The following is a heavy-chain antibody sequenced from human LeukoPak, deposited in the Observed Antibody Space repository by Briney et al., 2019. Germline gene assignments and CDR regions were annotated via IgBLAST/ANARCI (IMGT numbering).Heavy chain of an antibody. CDR1: GGSISSHY. Sequence: SETLSLTCTVSGGSISSHYWSWIRQPPGKGLEWIGYIYYGGSTNYNPSLKSRVTISVDTSKNQFSRKLSSVTAADTAAYYCARLTASTTSGLAPYYYYYMDVWGKGTTVTVSS. V-gene: IGHV4-59*08. D-gene: IGHD1-26*01. J-gene: IGHJ6*03. CDR3: ARLTASTTSGLAPYYYYYMDV. CDR2: IYYGGST.